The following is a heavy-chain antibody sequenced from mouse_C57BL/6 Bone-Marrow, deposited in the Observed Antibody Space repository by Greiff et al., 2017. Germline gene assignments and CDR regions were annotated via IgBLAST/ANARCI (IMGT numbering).Heavy chain of an antibody. D-gene: IGHD2-4*01. CDR2: ISSGGDYI. CDR1: GFTFSSYA. V-gene: IGHV5S21*01. Sequence: EVQGVESGEGLVKPGGSLKLSCAASGFTFSSYAMSWVRQTPEKRLEWVAYISSGGDYIYYADTVKGRFTISRDNARNTLYLQMSSLKSEDTAMYYCTRRDYSWFAYWGQGTLVTVSA. CDR3: TRRDYSWFAY. J-gene: IGHJ3*01.